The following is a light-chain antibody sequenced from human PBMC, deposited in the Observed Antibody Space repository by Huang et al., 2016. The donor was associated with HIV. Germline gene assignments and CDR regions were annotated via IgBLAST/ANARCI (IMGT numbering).Light chain of an antibody. V-gene: IGKV3-15*01. CDR1: QNVSTN. Sequence: EIVMTQSPVTLSVSPGERATLSCRASQNVSTNLAWYQHEPGRAPRLLIYGASTRATSVPARFSASGSGTEFTLTVGGLRSDDFAVYYCQHYDNWAPATFGQGTKLEFK. J-gene: IGKJ1*01. CDR2: GAS. CDR3: QHYDNWAPAT.